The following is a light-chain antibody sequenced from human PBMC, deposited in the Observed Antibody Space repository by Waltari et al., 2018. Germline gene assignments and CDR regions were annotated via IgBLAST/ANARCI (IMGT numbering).Light chain of an antibody. CDR3: SSQSSNDVVL. CDR1: SNDVVGYNS. V-gene: IGLV2-14*01. J-gene: IGLJ2*01. CDR2: NVS. Sequence: QSALPQPAPASGSPGQPVTTFCAATSNDVVGYNSVSWYQEHPGQAPKVIIYNVSDRPSGVSDRFSGSRSGNTASLTISGLQAEDEADYYCSSQSSNDVVLFGGGTKLTVL.